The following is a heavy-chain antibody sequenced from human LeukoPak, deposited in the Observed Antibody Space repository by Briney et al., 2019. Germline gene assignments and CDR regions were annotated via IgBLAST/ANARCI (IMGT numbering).Heavy chain of an antibody. CDR2: INQDGREK. Sequence: GGSLRLSCAASGFTFSSTWMSWVRQAPGKGLEWVANINQDGREKYYVDSVKGRFTISRDNARNSLYLQMDSLRAEDTAVYYCARERARWTTVTTFADYWGQGTLVTVSS. CDR3: ARERARWTTVTTFADY. CDR1: GFTFSSTW. V-gene: IGHV3-7*01. D-gene: IGHD4-17*01. J-gene: IGHJ4*02.